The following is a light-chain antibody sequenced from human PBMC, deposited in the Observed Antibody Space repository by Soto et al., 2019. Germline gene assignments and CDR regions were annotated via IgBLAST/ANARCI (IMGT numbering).Light chain of an antibody. CDR2: GAS. CDR1: QGISNY. V-gene: IGKV1-27*01. Sequence: DIQMTQSPSSLSPYLGDRVTITCRASQGISNYLAWYQHKPGRLPKLLLFGASTLQSGVPARFSGSGSGTLFTLTINGLLPEDVATYYCQKYDRAPFTFGPGTKVDFK. CDR3: QKYDRAPFT. J-gene: IGKJ3*01.